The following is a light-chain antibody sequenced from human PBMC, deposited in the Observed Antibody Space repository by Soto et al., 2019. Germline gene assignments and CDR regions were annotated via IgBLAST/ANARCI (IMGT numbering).Light chain of an antibody. Sequence: QSVLTQPPSASGTPGQRVTISCSGSSSNIGSNYVYWYQQLPGTAPKLLIYRNNQRLSGVPDRFSGSKSGTSASLAISGLRSEDEADYYCAAWDDSLSGRGVFGGGTKVTVL. CDR1: SSNIGSNY. CDR3: AAWDDSLSGRGV. V-gene: IGLV1-47*01. J-gene: IGLJ3*02. CDR2: RNN.